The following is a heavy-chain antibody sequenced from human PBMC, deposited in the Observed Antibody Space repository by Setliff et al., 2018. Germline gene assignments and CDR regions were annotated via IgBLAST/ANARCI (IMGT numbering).Heavy chain of an antibody. Sequence: SSETLSLTCTVSGGSISRGSYYWSWIRQPAGKGLEWIGRIYTSGSTNYNPSLKSRVTISVDTSKNQFSLKLSSVTAADTAVYYCASTTVPAPYYFDYWGQGTLVTVSS. D-gene: IGHD6-25*01. CDR1: GGSISRGSYY. V-gene: IGHV4-61*02. CDR2: IYTSGST. CDR3: ASTTVPAPYYFDY. J-gene: IGHJ4*02.